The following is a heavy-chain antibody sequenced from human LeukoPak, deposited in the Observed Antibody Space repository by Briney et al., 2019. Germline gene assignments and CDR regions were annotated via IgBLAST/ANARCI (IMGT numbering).Heavy chain of an antibody. D-gene: IGHD3-3*01. CDR2: INPNSGGT. Sequence: ASVKVSCKASGYTFTGYYMHWVRQAPGQGLEWMGWINPNSGGTNYAQKFQGWVTMTRDTSISTAYMELSRLRSDDTAVYYCAGGITIFGVVTPQGYYYYMDVWGKGTTVTVSS. J-gene: IGHJ6*03. CDR3: AGGITIFGVVTPQGYYYYMDV. V-gene: IGHV1-2*04. CDR1: GYTFTGYY.